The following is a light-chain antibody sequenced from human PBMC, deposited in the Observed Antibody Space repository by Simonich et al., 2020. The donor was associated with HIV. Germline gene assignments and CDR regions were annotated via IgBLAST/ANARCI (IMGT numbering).Light chain of an antibody. Sequence: SYVLTQPPSVSVAPGKTAAIICGGNSIGSQSVPWYKLKPGQAPVLVVYDDSARPSGIPERFSGSNSGSSASLTIRRVEAGDEADYFCQVWDSDSRHYVFGTGTKVTVL. CDR1: SIGSQS. J-gene: IGLJ1*01. CDR2: DDS. V-gene: IGLV3-21*03. CDR3: QVWDSDSRHYV.